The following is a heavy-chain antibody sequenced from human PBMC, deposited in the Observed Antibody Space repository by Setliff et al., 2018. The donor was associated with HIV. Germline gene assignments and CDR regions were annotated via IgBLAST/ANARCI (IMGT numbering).Heavy chain of an antibody. Sequence: PSETLSLTCTVSGGSISSYYWSWIRQPAGKGLEWIGHIYISGSTNYNPSLKSRVTISLDTSKNQFSLKPTSVTAADTAVYYCASAGSGTRAPPRYWGQGTLVTVSS. CDR1: GGSISSYY. J-gene: IGHJ4*02. V-gene: IGHV4-4*07. CDR2: IYISGST. D-gene: IGHD1-1*01. CDR3: ASAGSGTRAPPRY.